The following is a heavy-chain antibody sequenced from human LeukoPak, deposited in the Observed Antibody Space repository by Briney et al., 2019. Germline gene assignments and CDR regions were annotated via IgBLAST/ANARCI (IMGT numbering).Heavy chain of an antibody. D-gene: IGHD3-9*01. V-gene: IGHV3-48*01. CDR3: AKVPRQHDNWFDP. Sequence: PGGSLRLSCAASGFTFSSHSMNWVRQTPGKGLEWISYISSSSTIIRYADSVKGRFTISRDDAKNSLYLQMSSLRAEDTAIYYCAKVPRQHDNWFDPWGQGTLVTVSS. CDR2: ISSSSTII. CDR1: GFTFSSHS. J-gene: IGHJ5*02.